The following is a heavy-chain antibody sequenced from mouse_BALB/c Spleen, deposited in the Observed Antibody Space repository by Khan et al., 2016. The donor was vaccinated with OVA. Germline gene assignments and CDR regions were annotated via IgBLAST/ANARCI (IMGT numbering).Heavy chain of an antibody. J-gene: IGHJ3*01. CDR2: VNTYYGDA. CDR3: ARGGGGDRFAY. Sequence: QVQLKESGAELVRPGVSVKLSCKGSGYTFTDFTMHWVKQSHAKSLEWIGVVNTYYGDATYNQKFKGTATMTVDKSSTTAYMELARLTSEDSAINYCARGGGGDRFAYWGQGTLGTVSA. CDR1: GYTFTDFT. V-gene: IGHV1S137*01.